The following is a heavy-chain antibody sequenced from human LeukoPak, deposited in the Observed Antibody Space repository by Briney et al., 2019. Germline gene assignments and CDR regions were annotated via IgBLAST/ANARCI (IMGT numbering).Heavy chain of an antibody. D-gene: IGHD6-13*01. J-gene: IGHJ4*02. V-gene: IGHV4-59*01. CDR2: IYYSGST. CDR3: ARVYSSSWYAIDY. CDR1: GGSISSYY. Sequence: PSETLSLTCTVSGGSISSYYWSWIRQPPGKGLEWIGYIYYSGSTNYNPSLESRVTISVDTSKNQFSLKLSSVTAADTAVYYCARVYSSSWYAIDYWGQGTQVTVSS.